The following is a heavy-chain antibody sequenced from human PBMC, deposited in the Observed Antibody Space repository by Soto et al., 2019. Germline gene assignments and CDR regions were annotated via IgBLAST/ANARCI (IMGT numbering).Heavy chain of an antibody. D-gene: IGHD6-19*01. CDR2: IYPGDSDT. CDR1: GYSFTSNW. Sequence: PGESLKISCKGSGYSFTSNWIAWVRQMPGEGLEWMGIIYPGDSDTRYSPSFQGQVIISADKSISTAYLQWSSLKASDTAMYYCARSLSSGWYYPFDYWGQGTLVTVSS. V-gene: IGHV5-51*01. J-gene: IGHJ4*02. CDR3: ARSLSSGWYYPFDY.